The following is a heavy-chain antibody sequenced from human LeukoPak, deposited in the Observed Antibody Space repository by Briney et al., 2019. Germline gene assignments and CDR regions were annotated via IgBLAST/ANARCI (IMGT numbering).Heavy chain of an antibody. D-gene: IGHD3-16*01. V-gene: IGHV1-69*13. CDR2: IIPIFGTA. J-gene: IGHJ4*02. CDR3: AREPDDHVGGYFDY. Sequence: ASVKVSCKASGGTFSSYAISRVRQAPGQGLEWMGGIIPIFGTANYAQKFQGRVTITADESTSTAYMELSSLRSEDTAVYYCAREPDDHVGGYFDYWGQETLVTVFS. CDR1: GGTFSSYA.